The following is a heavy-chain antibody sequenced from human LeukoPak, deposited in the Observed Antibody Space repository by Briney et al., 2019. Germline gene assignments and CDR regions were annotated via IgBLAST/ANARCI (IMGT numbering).Heavy chain of an antibody. J-gene: IGHJ4*02. CDR1: GFTFSNYG. D-gene: IGHD1-14*01. CDR3: VKDNPLDY. CDR2: IRYDGNNK. Sequence: GVSLRLSCGASGFTFSNYGMLWFRQAPGKGLDWVAFIRYDGNNKLYADSVKGRFTISRDNSKNTLYLHINSLRAEDTAVYYCVKDNPLDYWGQGTLVIVSS. V-gene: IGHV3-30*02.